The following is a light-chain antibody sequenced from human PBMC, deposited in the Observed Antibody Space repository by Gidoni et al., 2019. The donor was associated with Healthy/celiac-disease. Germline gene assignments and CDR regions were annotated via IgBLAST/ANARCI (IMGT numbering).Light chain of an antibody. CDR1: SSDVGGYNY. J-gene: IGLJ2*01. V-gene: IGLV2-14*01. Sequence: QSALPQPASGSGSPGQSVTISCTGTSSDVGGYNYVSWYQQHPGKAPKLMIYEVSNRPSGVSNRFSGSKSGNTASLTISGLQAEDEADYYCSSYTSSSTLEVVFGGGTKLTVL. CDR2: EVS. CDR3: SSYTSSSTLEVV.